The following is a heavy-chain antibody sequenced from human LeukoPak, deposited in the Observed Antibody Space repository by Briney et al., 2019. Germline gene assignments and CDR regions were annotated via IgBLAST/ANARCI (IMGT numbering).Heavy chain of an antibody. CDR3: ARDAAPYGDAGWFDP. CDR1: GYSISSSNW. V-gene: IGHV4-28*03. Sequence: SDTLSLTCAVSGYSISSSNWWGWIRQPPGKGLEWIGFIYYSGSTHYNPSLESRVTISVDTSKNQFSLKLSSVTAADTAVYYCARDAAPYGDAGWFDPWGQGTLVTVSS. D-gene: IGHD4-17*01. CDR2: IYYSGST. J-gene: IGHJ5*02.